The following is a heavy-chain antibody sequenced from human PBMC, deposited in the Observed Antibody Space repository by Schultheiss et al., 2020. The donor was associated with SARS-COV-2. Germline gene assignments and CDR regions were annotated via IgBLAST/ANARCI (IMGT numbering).Heavy chain of an antibody. CDR2: INQDGSER. CDR3: ARDGSGNVPFDI. CDR1: GFTFSSYW. J-gene: IGHJ3*02. V-gene: IGHV3-7*01. D-gene: IGHD1-26*01. Sequence: GGSLRLSCAASGFTFSSYWMSWVRQAPGKGLEWVANINQDGSERYYVDSVKGRFTISRDNAKNSLYLQMNSLRVEDTAVYYCARDGSGNVPFDIWGQGTRVTVSS.